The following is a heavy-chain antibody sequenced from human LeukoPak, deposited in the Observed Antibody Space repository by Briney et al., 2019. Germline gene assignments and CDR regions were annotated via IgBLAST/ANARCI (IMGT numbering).Heavy chain of an antibody. J-gene: IGHJ4*02. D-gene: IGHD3-3*01. Sequence: GASVKVSCKASGYTFTGYYMHWVRQAPGQGLEWMGWINPNSGGTNYARKFQGRVTMTRDTSISTAYMELSRLRSDDTAVYYCARDSYDFWSGHHFDYWGQGTLVTVSS. CDR3: ARDSYDFWSGHHFDY. CDR1: GYTFTGYY. V-gene: IGHV1-2*02. CDR2: INPNSGGT.